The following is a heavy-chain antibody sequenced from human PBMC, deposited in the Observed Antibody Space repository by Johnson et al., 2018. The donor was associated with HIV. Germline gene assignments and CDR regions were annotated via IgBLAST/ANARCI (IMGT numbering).Heavy chain of an antibody. CDR1: GFLFSRYA. D-gene: IGHD1-26*01. CDR3: AVDSEWELGQEGAFDI. CDR2: ISYDGGNN. Sequence: VQLVESGGGVVQPGRSLRLSCAASGFLFSRYAMHWVRQAPGQGLEWVAVISYDGGNNYYADSVKGRFPISRDNSKNTLYLQMNSLRAEDTAVYYCAVDSEWELGQEGAFDIWGQGTMVTVSS. V-gene: IGHV3-30-3*01. J-gene: IGHJ3*02.